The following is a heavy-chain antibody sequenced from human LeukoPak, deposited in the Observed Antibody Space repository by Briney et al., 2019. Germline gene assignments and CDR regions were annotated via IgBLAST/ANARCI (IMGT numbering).Heavy chain of an antibody. CDR2: ITYFGTT. D-gene: IGHD4-23*01. CDR3: TRDLPGSGGRPYILFD. Sequence: SETMSLTCTVSGASITRSDYFWGWVREPPGTGLEWIVSITYFGTTYYNASRKSRLSISLAPSKNHFSLNLTSVTAADTAVYFCTRDLPGSGGRPYILFDRDQGTLATVS. V-gene: IGHV4-39*07. CDR1: GASITRSDYF. J-gene: IGHJ4*02.